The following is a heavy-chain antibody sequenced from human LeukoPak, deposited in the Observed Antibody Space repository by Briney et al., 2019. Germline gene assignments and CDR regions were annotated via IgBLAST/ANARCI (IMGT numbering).Heavy chain of an antibody. CDR2: TSAYNGNT. J-gene: IGHJ3*02. V-gene: IGHV1-18*01. CDR3: ARHDGSIVVAPGAFDI. CDR1: GDTFTSYG. Sequence: ASVKVSCKASGDTFTSYGISWVRQAPGQGLEWMGWTSAYNGNTNYAQKLQGRVTMTTDTSTSTAYMDLRSLRSDDTAVYYCARHDGSIVVAPGAFDIWDQGTMVTVSS. D-gene: IGHD2-2*01.